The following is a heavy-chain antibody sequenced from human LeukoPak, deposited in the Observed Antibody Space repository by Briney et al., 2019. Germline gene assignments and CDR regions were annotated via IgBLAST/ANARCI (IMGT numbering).Heavy chain of an antibody. V-gene: IGHV4-4*07. CDR3: VREVQLWRQNMYFYYMDA. D-gene: IGHD3-16*01. CDR2: IFSTGST. Sequence: PSETLSLTCRFSGDPLTYYYWTWIRQPAGKGLEWIGRIFSTGSTNYNPSLQSRVTISVDKSKNQFSLRLSSVTAADTAVYFCVREVQLWRQNMYFYYMDAWGKGTTVIVSS. CDR1: GDPLTYYY. J-gene: IGHJ6*03.